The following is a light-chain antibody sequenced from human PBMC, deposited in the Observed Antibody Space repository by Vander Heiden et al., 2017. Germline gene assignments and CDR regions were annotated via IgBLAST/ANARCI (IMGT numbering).Light chain of an antibody. J-gene: IGKJ5*01. V-gene: IGKV1-27*01. CDR2: SAS. CDR1: QGISSY. Sequence: DIKLTQSPSSLSASVGDRVTITCRVSQGISSYLNWYRQKPGKVPKLLIYSASNLQSGVPSRFSGSGSGTDFTLAISSRQPEDVASYYGQRSDNSLLSTFGQWTQVEIK. CDR3: QRSDNSLLST.